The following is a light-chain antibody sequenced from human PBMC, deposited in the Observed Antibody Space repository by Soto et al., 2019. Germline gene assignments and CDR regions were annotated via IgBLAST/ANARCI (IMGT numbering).Light chain of an antibody. CDR3: HQYNNGPFT. J-gene: IGKJ5*01. CDR2: GAS. Sequence: ERVLRLSTAPKSVSSGKRADLGCSGIQSVSSYLAWYQQKTVQAPRLLIFGASTRAADIPPRFSGSGSGTEFTGPLSRLSSEDFALNYCHQYNNGPFTFGLGTRLEIK. V-gene: IGKV3-15*01. CDR1: QSVSSY.